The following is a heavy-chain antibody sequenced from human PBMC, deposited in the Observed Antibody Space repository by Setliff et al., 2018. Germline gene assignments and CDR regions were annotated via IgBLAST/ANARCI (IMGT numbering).Heavy chain of an antibody. Sequence: SETLSLTCTVSGGSIINSYYWSWIRQPAGKGLEWIGRISTSGNTNYNPSLKSRVTVSLDTSKNQFSLKLTSMTAADTAVYYCARDRTAYSYGLDVWGQGTTVTVSS. J-gene: IGHJ6*02. V-gene: IGHV4-4*07. D-gene: IGHD5-18*01. CDR3: ARDRTAYSYGLDV. CDR1: GGSIINSYY. CDR2: ISTSGNT.